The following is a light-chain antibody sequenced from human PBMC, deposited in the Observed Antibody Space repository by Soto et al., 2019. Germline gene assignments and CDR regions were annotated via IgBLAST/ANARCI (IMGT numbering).Light chain of an antibody. Sequence: QSVLPQPPSVSGAPGQRVTISCTGSSSNIGAGYDVHWYQQLPGTAPKLLIYGNSNRPSGVPDRFSGSKSGTSASLAITGLQAEDGADYYCQSYDSSLSGFYVFGTGTKLTVL. J-gene: IGLJ1*01. V-gene: IGLV1-40*01. CDR3: QSYDSSLSGFYV. CDR2: GNS. CDR1: SSNIGAGYD.